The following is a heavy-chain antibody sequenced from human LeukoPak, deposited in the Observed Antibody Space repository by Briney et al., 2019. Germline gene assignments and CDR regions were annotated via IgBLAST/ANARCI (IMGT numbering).Heavy chain of an antibody. V-gene: IGHV1-3*01. Sequence: ASVKVSCKASGYTFTSYAMHWVRQAPGQRFEWMGRINAGNGNTRYSQKFQGRVTITRDTSASTASMELSSLRSEDTAVYYCARGDDYKYFDCWGQGTLVTVSP. J-gene: IGHJ4*02. CDR3: ARGDDYKYFDC. CDR1: GYTFTSYA. D-gene: IGHD4/OR15-4a*01. CDR2: INAGNGNT.